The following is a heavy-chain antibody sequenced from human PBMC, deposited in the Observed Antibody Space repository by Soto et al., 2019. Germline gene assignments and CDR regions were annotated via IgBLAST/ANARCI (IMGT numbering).Heavy chain of an antibody. V-gene: IGHV1-18*01. D-gene: IGHD1-26*01. J-gene: IGHJ4*02. CDR1: GYTFTSYG. Sequence: ASVKVSCKASGYTFTSYGISWVRQAPGQGLEWMGWISAYNGNTNYAQKLQGRVTMTTDTSTSTAYMELRSLRSDDTAVYYCASTPSGSYLYYFDYWGQGTLVTVSS. CDR2: ISAYNGNT. CDR3: ASTPSGSYLYYFDY.